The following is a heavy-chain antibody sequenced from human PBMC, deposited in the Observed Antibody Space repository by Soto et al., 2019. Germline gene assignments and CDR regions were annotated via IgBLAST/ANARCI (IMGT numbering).Heavy chain of an antibody. CDR1: GYSFTSFW. CDR3: ARHREPAGSYYYYGMDV. CDR2: IDPSDSYT. V-gene: IGHV5-10-1*01. D-gene: IGHD1-26*01. Sequence: GESLKISCKGSGYSFTSFWISWVRQMPGKGLEWMGRIDPSDSYTNYSPSFQGHVTISAGKSISTTYLQWSSLKASDTAMYYCARHREPAGSYYYYGMDVWGQGTTVTVSS. J-gene: IGHJ6*02.